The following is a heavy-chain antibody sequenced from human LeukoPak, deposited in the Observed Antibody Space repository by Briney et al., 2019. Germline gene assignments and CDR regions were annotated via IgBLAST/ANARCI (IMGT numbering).Heavy chain of an antibody. D-gene: IGHD3-10*01. CDR1: GFTFSSYS. V-gene: IGHV3-23*01. CDR3: ARDYGSGSYSFDY. J-gene: IGHJ4*02. CDR2: ISSSGGNT. Sequence: GGSLRLSCAASGFTFSSYSMSWVRQAPGKGLEWVSSISSSGGNTYYPDSVKGRFTISRDNSKNTMYLQMNSLRAEDTAVYYCARDYGSGSYSFDYWGQGTLVTVSS.